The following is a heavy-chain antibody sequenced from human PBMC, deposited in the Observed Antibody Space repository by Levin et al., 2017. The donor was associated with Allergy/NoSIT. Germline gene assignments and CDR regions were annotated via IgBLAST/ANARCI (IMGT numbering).Heavy chain of an antibody. CDR3: ARDGTARGIDY. J-gene: IGHJ4*02. Sequence: LSLTCAASGFSFSSYALYWVRQAPGKGLEWVAVISYGASNKYYADSVKGRFTISRDNSKNTLYLQMNSLRGEDTAVYYCARDGTARGIDYWGQGTLVTVSS. CDR2: ISYGASNK. CDR1: GFSFSSYA. D-gene: IGHD6-25*01. V-gene: IGHV3-30-3*01.